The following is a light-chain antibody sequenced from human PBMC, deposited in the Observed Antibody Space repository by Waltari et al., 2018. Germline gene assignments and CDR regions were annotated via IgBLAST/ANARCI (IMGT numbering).Light chain of an antibody. Sequence: DIVMTQSPLSLPVTPGEPASISCRSSQSLLHSDGYNYLDWYLQKPGQSPQLLIYLVSNLASGVPDRFSGSGSGTEFTLKISRVEAGDVGIYYCMQGLQTPTFGQGTKVELK. J-gene: IGKJ1*01. CDR1: QSLLHSDGYNY. CDR3: MQGLQTPT. V-gene: IGKV2-28*01. CDR2: LVS.